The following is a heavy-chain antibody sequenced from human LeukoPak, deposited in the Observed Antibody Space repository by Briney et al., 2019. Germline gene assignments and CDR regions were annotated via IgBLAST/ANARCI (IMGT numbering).Heavy chain of an antibody. CDR3: ARGYNFACDY. J-gene: IGHJ4*02. V-gene: IGHV6-1*01. CDR2: TYYRSKWYN. CDR1: GDSVSSNSVA. Sequence: SQTLSLTCALSGDSVSSNSVAWNWIRQSPSRGLEWLGRTYYRSKWYNHYAVSVKSRITINPDTSKNQFSLQLNSVTPEDTAIYYCARGYNFACDYWGQGALVTVSS. D-gene: IGHD1-1*01.